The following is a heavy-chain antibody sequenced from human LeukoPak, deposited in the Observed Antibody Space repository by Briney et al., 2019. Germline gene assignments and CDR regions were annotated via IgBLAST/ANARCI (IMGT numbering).Heavy chain of an antibody. Sequence: SETLSLTCTVSGGSVNSGSHYWCWIRQPPETGLEWIGYIYYSGSTNYNPSLKSRATMSLDTSKNQFSLNLNSVTAADTAVYYCARDPGYSGIDYWGQGTLVTVSS. CDR1: GGSVNSGSHY. CDR3: ARDPGYSGIDY. J-gene: IGHJ4*02. D-gene: IGHD5-12*01. V-gene: IGHV4-61*01. CDR2: IYYSGST.